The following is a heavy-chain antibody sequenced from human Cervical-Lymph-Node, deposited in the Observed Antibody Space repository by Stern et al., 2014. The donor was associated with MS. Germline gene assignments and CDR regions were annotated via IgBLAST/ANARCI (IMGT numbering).Heavy chain of an antibody. CDR2: IGYDGSNT. Sequence: QVQLVESGGGVVQPGRSLRLSCAASGFTFSSSGMHWVRQAPGKGLEWLGIIGYDGSNTYYADSVKGRFTISRDNSKNTLYLQMNSLRAEDTAVYYCAREGGNTAEYFQHWGQGTLVTVSS. CDR3: AREGGNTAEYFQH. D-gene: IGHD4-23*01. CDR1: GFTFSSSG. J-gene: IGHJ1*01. V-gene: IGHV3-33*01.